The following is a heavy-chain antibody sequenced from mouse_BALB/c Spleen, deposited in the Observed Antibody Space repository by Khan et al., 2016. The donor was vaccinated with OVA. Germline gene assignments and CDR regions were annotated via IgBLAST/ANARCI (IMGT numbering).Heavy chain of an antibody. CDR2: ILPGSGST. D-gene: IGHD1-1*01. J-gene: IGHJ2*01. CDR1: GSPFSGYW. Sequence: QVQLKESGAALVKPGASVKISCTATGSPFSGYWIDWVKQRPGHGLEWIGGILPGSGSTKYNEEFKGKATLTADTSSNSAYMLLSSRTTEDSAVYYCAGARYYVSNDLDYWGQGTTLTVSS. V-gene: IGHV1-9*01. CDR3: AGARYYVSNDLDY.